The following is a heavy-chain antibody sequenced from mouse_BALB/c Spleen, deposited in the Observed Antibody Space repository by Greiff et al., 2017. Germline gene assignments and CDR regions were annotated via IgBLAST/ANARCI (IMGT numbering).Heavy chain of an antibody. V-gene: IGHV2-9*02. CDR2: IWAGGST. J-gene: IGHJ4*01. Sequence: QVQLQQSGPGLVAPSQSLSITCTVSGFSLTSYGVHWVRQPPGKGLEWLGVIWAGGSTNYNSALMSRLSISKDNSKSQVFLKMNSLQTDDTAMYYCARGEDDYGRAMDYWGQGTSVTVAS. D-gene: IGHD1-1*01. CDR1: GFSLTSYG. CDR3: ARGEDDYGRAMDY.